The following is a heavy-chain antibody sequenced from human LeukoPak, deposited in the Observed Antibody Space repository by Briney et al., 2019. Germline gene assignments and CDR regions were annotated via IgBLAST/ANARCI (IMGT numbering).Heavy chain of an antibody. CDR3: TRSGFGGGVHYDY. J-gene: IGHJ4*02. CDR2: MNPNSGDT. D-gene: IGHD3-16*01. CDR1: GYTFTSYD. V-gene: IGHV1-8*01. Sequence: ASVKVSCKASGYTFTSYDINWVRQAAGQGLEWMGWMNPNSGDTGYVEKFQGRVTMTRDTSITTAYMELSSLRSEDTAVYYCTRSGFGGGVHYDYWGQGTPVTVSS.